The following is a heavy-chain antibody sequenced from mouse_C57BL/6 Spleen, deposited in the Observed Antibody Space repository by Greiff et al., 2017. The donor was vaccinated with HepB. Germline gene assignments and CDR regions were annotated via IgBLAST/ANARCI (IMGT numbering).Heavy chain of an antibody. CDR3: TRVLLRRYAMDY. J-gene: IGHJ4*01. CDR1: GFNIKDDY. V-gene: IGHV14-4*01. CDR2: IDPENGDT. Sequence: VQLQQSGAELVRPGASVKLSCTASGFNIKDDYMHWVKQRPEQGLEWIGWIDPENGDTEYASKFQGKATITADTSSNTAYLQLSSLTSEDTALYYCTRVLLRRYAMDYWGQGTSVTVSS. D-gene: IGHD1-1*01.